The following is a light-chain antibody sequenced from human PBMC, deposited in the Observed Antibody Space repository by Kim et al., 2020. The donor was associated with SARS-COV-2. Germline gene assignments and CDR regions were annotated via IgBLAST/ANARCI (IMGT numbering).Light chain of an antibody. CDR2: QIS. J-gene: IGKJ2*01. CDR1: QSLVNRDANTS. CDR3: LQGTHWPKT. V-gene: IGKV2-30*01. Sequence: PATSSCWSSQSLVNRDANTSSNWLQQRPGQSPRLLVYQISKRASGVPDRFSGSGSGNDFTLKISGVEAEEVGIYYCLQGTHWPKTFGQGTKLEI.